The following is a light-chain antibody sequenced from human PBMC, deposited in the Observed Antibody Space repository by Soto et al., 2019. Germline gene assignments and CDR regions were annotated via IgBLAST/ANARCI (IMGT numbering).Light chain of an antibody. Sequence: QSALTQPASVSGSPGQSITISCTGNSSDVGGYNYVSWYQQHPGKAPKLMIYDVSNRSSGVSNRFSGSKSGNTASLTISGLQAEDEADYYCSSYTSSSTLVFGGGTKLTVL. CDR1: SSDVGGYNY. CDR2: DVS. CDR3: SSYTSSSTLV. J-gene: IGLJ2*01. V-gene: IGLV2-14*01.